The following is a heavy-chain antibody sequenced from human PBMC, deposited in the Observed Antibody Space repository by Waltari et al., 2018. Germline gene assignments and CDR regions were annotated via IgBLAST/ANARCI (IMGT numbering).Heavy chain of an antibody. CDR2: IWFDGSYK. CDR1: GFTFSTFG. CDR3: AKDAFGNTYLDF. V-gene: IGHV3-30*02. J-gene: IGHJ4*02. D-gene: IGHD2-2*02. Sequence: QVNLVESGGGVVKPGGSLRLSCAPTGFTFSTFGMHWDRQASGKGLWWVALIWFDGSYKFYADSVGGRFTISRDKSARTLYLDMDSLRLDDTAMYYCAKDAFGNTYLDFWGQGTLVTVSS.